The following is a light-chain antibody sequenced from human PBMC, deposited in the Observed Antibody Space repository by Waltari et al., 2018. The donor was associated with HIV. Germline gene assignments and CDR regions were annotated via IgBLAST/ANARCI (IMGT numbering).Light chain of an antibody. CDR2: AAS. J-gene: IGKJ4*01. CDR3: QQSYSTPLT. Sequence: DIQMTQSPSSLSASVGPRVTITCRASQSISSYLNWYQQKPGKAPKLLIYAASSLQSGVPSRFSGSGSGTDFTLTISSLQPEDCATYYCQQSYSTPLTFGGGTKVEIK. V-gene: IGKV1-39*01. CDR1: QSISSY.